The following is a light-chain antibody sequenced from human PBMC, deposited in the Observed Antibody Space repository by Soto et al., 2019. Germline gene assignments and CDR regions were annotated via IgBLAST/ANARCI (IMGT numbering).Light chain of an antibody. CDR2: AAS. CDR1: QGISNY. J-gene: IGKJ1*01. CDR3: QKYNSAPRT. Sequence: DIQMTQSPSSLSASVGDRVTITCRASQGISNYLAWYQQKTGKVPTLLIYAASTLHSGVPSRFSGSGSGTDFTLTISSLQPEDVATYYCQKYNSAPRTFGQGTKVEIK. V-gene: IGKV1-27*01.